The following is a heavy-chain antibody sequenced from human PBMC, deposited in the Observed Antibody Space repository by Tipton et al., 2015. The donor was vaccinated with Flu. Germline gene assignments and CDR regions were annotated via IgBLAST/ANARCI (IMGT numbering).Heavy chain of an antibody. CDR3: ARLSYYDVDLKNFYFDH. D-gene: IGHD3-10*02. CDR2: MSYSGKT. CDR1: GGSINTHS. J-gene: IGHJ4*02. V-gene: IGHV4-59*08. Sequence: TLSLTCTVSGGSINTHSWTWIRQPPGKGLQWIGSMSYSGKTNYNPSLKSRVTISGDTSKNQFSLKLRSVTAADTAVYYCARLSYYDVDLKNFYFDHWGQGALVTVSS.